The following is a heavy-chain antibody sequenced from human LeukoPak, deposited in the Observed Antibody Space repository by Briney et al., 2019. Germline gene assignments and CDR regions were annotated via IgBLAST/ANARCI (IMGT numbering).Heavy chain of an antibody. V-gene: IGHV3-48*01. J-gene: IGHJ4*02. Sequence: PGGSLRLSCVASGFTFSSYSMNWVRQSPGEGLEWVSYISSSSNTIYYADSVKGRFTISRDNANNSLYLQMNSLRAEDTAVYYCARDGFDFWSGYPTTVDYWGQGTLVTVSS. CDR3: ARDGFDFWSGYPTTVDY. CDR1: GFTFSSYS. D-gene: IGHD3-3*01. CDR2: ISSSSNTI.